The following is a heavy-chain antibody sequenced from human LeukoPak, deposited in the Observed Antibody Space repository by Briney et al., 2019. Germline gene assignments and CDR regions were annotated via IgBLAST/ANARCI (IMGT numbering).Heavy chain of an antibody. CDR2: INVSGST. CDR3: TSQLLSPLSFGSGTYNYFDY. CDR1: GGSISSSNW. Sequence: PSETLSLTCTVSGGSISSSNWWSWVRQPPGKGLEWIGRINVSGSTKYNPSLKSRVTMSVDTSKNQFSLRLSSVTAADTAVYYCTSQLLSPLSFGSGTYNYFDYWGQGALVTVSS. D-gene: IGHD3-10*01. V-gene: IGHV4-4*02. J-gene: IGHJ4*02.